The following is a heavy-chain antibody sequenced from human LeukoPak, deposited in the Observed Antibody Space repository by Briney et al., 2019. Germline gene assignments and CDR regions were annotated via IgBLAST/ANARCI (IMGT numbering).Heavy chain of an antibody. D-gene: IGHD6-19*01. J-gene: IGHJ3*02. CDR1: GYTFTSYD. CDR2: MNPNSGNT. CDR3: AIGGIAVAETTFDI. V-gene: IGHV1-8*01. Sequence: ASVKVSCKASGYTFTSYDINWVRQATGPGLEWMGWMNPNSGNTGYAQKFQGRVTMTRNTSISTAYMELSSLSSEDTAVYSCAIGGIAVAETTFDIWGQGTMVTVSS.